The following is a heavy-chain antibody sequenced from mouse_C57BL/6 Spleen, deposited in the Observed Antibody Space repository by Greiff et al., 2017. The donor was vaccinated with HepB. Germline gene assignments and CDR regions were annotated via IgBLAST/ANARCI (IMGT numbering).Heavy chain of an antibody. Sequence: VQLQQSGAELVRPGASVTLSCKASGYTFTDYEMHWVKQTPVHGLEWIGAIDPETGGTAYKQKFKGMAILTADNSSSTAYMVLRSLTSEDSAVYYCTREGILGGYWGQGTTLTVSS. CDR1: GYTFTDYE. CDR2: IDPETGGT. V-gene: IGHV1-15*01. J-gene: IGHJ2*01. CDR3: TREGILGGY.